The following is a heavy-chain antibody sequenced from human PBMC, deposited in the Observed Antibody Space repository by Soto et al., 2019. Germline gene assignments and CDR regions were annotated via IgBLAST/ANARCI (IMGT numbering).Heavy chain of an antibody. CDR2: IYYSGST. CDR3: AGSISADWFDP. CDR1: GGSISSGDYY. D-gene: IGHD6-25*01. V-gene: IGHV4-30-4*01. J-gene: IGHJ5*02. Sequence: SETLSLTCTVSGGSISSGDYYWSWIRQPPGKGLEWIGYIYYSGSTYYNPSLKSRVTISVDTSKNQFSLKLSSVTAADTAVYYCAGSISADWFDPWGQGTLVTVSS.